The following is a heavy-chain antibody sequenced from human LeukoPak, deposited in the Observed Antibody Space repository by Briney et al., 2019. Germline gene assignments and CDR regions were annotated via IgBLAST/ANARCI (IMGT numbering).Heavy chain of an antibody. CDR2: INTNTGNP. D-gene: IGHD3-3*01. J-gene: IGHJ5*02. CDR3: ARDPPYNDFWSDYTIFDP. Sequence: ASVTVSSKASGYSFTLYAMNWVRQAPGQGLEWMGWINTNTGNPTYAQGFTGRFVFSLDTSVSTAYLQITSLKAEDTAVYYCARDPPYNDFWSDYTIFDPWGQGTLVTVSS. CDR1: GYSFTLYA. V-gene: IGHV7-4-1*02.